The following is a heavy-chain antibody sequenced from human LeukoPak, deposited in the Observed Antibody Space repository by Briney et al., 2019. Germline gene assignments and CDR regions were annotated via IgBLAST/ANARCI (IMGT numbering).Heavy chain of an antibody. V-gene: IGHV4-30-2*01. J-gene: IGHJ5*02. CDR2: IFHIGSP. CDR1: GDSNRRGAYS. Sequence: PLSLLCGLYGDSNRRGAYSWSWIRSPPEEALEWIGYIFHIGSPSYNPSTKSRLTIPVDNSKNQFSLRLSSVTAADTAVYYCARELWFANTPGSWLDPWGQGTLVTVSS. CDR3: ARELWFANTPGSWLDP. D-gene: IGHD3-10*01.